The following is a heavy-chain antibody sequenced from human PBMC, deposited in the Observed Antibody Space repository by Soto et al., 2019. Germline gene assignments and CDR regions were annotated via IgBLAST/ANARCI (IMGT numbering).Heavy chain of an antibody. CDR2: INTFNGNT. V-gene: IGHV1-18*01. D-gene: IGHD2-2*01. CDR1: GYTFSDYG. Sequence: ASVKVSCKTSGYTFSDYGVSWVRQAPGQGLEWMGWINTFNGNTKYEQKLQGRVTFNIDTSTRTVFLELTSLKFDDAAVYYCARGFIPENYWGQGTRVTVSS. J-gene: IGHJ4*02. CDR3: ARGFIPENY.